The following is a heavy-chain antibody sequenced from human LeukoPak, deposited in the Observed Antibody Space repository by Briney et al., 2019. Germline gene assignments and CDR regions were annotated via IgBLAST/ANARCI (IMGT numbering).Heavy chain of an antibody. J-gene: IGHJ6*03. CDR3: ARGHRYSYGSLALSHYSYYYMDV. Sequence: EASVKVSCKASGYTFTSYDINWVRQATGQGLEWMGWMNPNSGSTSYAQKFQGRVTMTRNTSISTAYMELSSLRSEDTAGYYCARGHRYSYGSLALSHYSYYYMDVWGKGTTVTVSS. CDR2: MNPNSGST. CDR1: GYTFTSYD. D-gene: IGHD5-18*01. V-gene: IGHV1-8*01.